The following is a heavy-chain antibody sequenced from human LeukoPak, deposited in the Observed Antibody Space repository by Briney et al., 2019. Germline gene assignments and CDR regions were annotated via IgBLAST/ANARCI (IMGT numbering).Heavy chain of an antibody. CDR1: GGSFSGYY. J-gene: IGHJ4*02. D-gene: IGHD2/OR15-2a*01. CDR3: ARGILVTVYAAFDY. CDR2: INHSGST. Sequence: SETLSLTCAVYGGSFSGYYWSWIRQPPGKGLEWIGEINHSGSTNYNPSLKSRVTISVDTSKSQFSLELSSVTAADTAVYYCARGILVTVYAAFDYWGQGTLVTVSS. V-gene: IGHV4-34*01.